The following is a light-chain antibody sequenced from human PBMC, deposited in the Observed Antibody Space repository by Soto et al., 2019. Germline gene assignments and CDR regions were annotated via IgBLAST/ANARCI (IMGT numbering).Light chain of an antibody. CDR2: AAS. CDR1: QGISNY. J-gene: IGKJ1*01. Sequence: DIQMTQSPSSLSASVGDRVIITCRASQGISNYLAWYQQKPGKVPKLLIYAASTLQSGVPSRFSGSGSGTDFTLTISSLQPEDVATYYCQKYNTAPQTFGQGTKVDI. CDR3: QKYNTAPQT. V-gene: IGKV1-27*01.